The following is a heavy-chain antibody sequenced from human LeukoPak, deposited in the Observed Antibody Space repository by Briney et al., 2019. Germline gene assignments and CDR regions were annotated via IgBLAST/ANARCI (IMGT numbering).Heavy chain of an antibody. D-gene: IGHD3-22*01. J-gene: IGHJ4*02. CDR1: GFTFSAYS. Sequence: GGSLRLSCAASGFTFSAYSINWVRQAPGKGLEWVSSITGSSTYIYYADSVRGRFTISRDNAKSSLYLQMNGLRAEDTAVYYCVRDLYYDASGFYPPDYWGQGTLVTVSS. V-gene: IGHV3-21*01. CDR3: VRDLYYDASGFYPPDY. CDR2: ITGSSTYI.